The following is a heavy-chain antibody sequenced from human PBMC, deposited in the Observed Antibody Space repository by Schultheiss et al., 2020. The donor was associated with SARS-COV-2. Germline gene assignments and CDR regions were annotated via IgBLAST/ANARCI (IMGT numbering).Heavy chain of an antibody. CDR3: TRARDGRHSVVVVAARSGAFDI. D-gene: IGHD2-15*01. J-gene: IGHJ3*02. V-gene: IGHV4-34*01. CDR1: GGSFSGYY. Sequence: SETLSLTSAVYGGSFSGYYWSWIRQPPGKGLEWIGEINHSGSTNYNSSLKSRVTVSVDTSKNQFSLKLSSVTAADTAVYYCTRARDGRHSVVVVAARSGAFDIWGQGTMVTVSS. CDR2: INHSGST.